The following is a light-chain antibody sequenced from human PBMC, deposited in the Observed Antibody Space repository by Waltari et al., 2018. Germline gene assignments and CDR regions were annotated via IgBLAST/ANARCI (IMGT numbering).Light chain of an antibody. CDR1: QSVTPY. V-gene: IGKV3-11*01. CDR2: DAS. CDR3: QQRSNWPIT. Sequence: EIVLTQSPATLSLSPGDTATLSCRASQSVTPYLAWYQQKPGHAPRLLIYDASNRATGIPARFSASGSGTDFTLTISSLEPEDFAVYYCQQRSNWPITFGQGTRLEIK. J-gene: IGKJ5*01.